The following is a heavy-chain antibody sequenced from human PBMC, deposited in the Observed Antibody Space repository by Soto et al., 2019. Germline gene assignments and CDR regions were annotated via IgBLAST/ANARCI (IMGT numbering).Heavy chain of an antibody. V-gene: IGHV3-21*01. CDR3: ARKGVSNLDY. D-gene: IGHD2-8*01. CDR1: GFTFTTYT. Sequence: EVLLVESGGGLVKPGESLRLSCAASGFTFTTYTMTWVRQAPGKGLEWVSAISSRSRSSKYYADSVKGRFTISRDNAKNSLYLQMNSLSADDTAMYYCARKGVSNLDYWGQGTLVTVST. CDR2: ISSRSRSSK. J-gene: IGHJ4*02.